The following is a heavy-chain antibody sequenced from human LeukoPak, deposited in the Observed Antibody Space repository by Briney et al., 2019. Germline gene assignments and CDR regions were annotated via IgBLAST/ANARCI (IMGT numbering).Heavy chain of an antibody. CDR1: GYTFTSYY. CDR2: INPSGGST. J-gene: IGHJ3*02. V-gene: IGHV1-46*01. CDR3: ATERSNGIPALDI. D-gene: IGHD3-16*01. Sequence: ASVKVSCKASGYTFTSYYMHWVRQAPGQGLEWMGIINPSGGSTSYAQKFQGRVTMTRDTSTSTVYMELSSLRSEDTAVYYCATERSNGIPALDIWGQGTMVTVSS.